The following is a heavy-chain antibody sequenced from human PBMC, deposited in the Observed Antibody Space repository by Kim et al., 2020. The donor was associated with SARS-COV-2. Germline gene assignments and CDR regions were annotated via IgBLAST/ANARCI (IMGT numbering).Heavy chain of an antibody. V-gene: IGHV5-10-1*01. D-gene: IGHD6-13*01. CDR3: ARVGPGYSSSWYYFDY. Sequence: GESLKISCKGSGYSFTSYWISWVRQMPGKGLEWMGRIDPSDSYTNYSPSFQGHVTISADKSISTAYLQWSSLKASDTAMYYCARVGPGYSSSWYYFDYWGQGTLVTVSS. J-gene: IGHJ4*02. CDR2: IDPSDSYT. CDR1: GYSFTSYW.